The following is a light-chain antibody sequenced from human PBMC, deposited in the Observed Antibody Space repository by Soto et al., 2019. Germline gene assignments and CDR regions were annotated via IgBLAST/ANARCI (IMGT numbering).Light chain of an antibody. CDR3: LSFDSSLSVV. CDR1: SSNIGAGYD. J-gene: IGLJ2*01. Sequence: QAVVTQPPSVSGAPGQRVTISCTGSSSNIGAGYDVHWYQQLPGRAPKLLIYGNTNRPSGVPDRFSGSKSGTSASLAITGLQAEDEADYYCLSFDSSLSVVFGRGTKLTVL. CDR2: GNT. V-gene: IGLV1-40*01.